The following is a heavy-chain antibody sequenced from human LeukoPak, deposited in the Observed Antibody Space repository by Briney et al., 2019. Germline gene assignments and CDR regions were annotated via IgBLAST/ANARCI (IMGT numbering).Heavy chain of an antibody. Sequence: GGSLRLSCAASQFSISYDWMHWVRQAPGKGLEWVASIKEDGRDIHYLDSVKGRFSISRDNAKNSLYLEMNTLRAEDTAVYYSVRGSGWFFGLWGQGSLVTVSS. CDR3: VRGSGWFFGL. CDR1: QFSISYDW. CDR2: IKEDGRDI. D-gene: IGHD6-19*01. J-gene: IGHJ4*02. V-gene: IGHV3-7*01.